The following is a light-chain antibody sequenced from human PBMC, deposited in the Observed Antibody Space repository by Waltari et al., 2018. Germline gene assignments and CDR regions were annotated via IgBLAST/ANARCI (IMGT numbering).Light chain of an antibody. CDR1: KSVSRALST. CDR2: DAS. Sequence: EIVLTPSPGTLSLSPGESATLPCRASKSVSRALSTLAWYQQKPGQAPRLLIYDASTRATCIPDRFSGSGSGTDFTLTISRLEPDDFAVYYCQRYGTLPATFGQGTKVEIK. V-gene: IGKV3-20*01. J-gene: IGKJ1*01. CDR3: QRYGTLPAT.